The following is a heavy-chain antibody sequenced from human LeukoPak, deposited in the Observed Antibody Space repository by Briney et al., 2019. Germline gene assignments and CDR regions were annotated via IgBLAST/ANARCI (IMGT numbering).Heavy chain of an antibody. V-gene: IGHV3-48*01. CDR3: ARGEVYYYYMDV. Sequence: GGPLRLSCAASGFTFSSYSMNWVRKAPGKGLEWVSYISSSSSTIYYADSVKGRFTISRDNAKNSLYLQMNSLRAEDTAVYYCARGEVYYYYMDVWGKGTTVTVSS. J-gene: IGHJ6*03. CDR2: ISSSSSTI. CDR1: GFTFSSYS.